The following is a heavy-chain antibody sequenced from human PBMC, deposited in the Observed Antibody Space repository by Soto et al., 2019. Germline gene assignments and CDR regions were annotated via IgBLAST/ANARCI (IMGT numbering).Heavy chain of an antibody. CDR1: GYSFTSYW. CDR2: IDPSDSYT. CDR3: ARTSMQSRGYSYGHGGMDV. D-gene: IGHD5-18*01. Sequence: EVQLVQSGAEVKKPGESLRISCKGSGYSFTSYWIDWVRQMPGKGLEWMGRIDPSDSYTNYSPSFPGHVTSSADKSISTAYRQWSSLKASDTAMYYCARTSMQSRGYSYGHGGMDVWGQGTTVTVS. J-gene: IGHJ6*02. V-gene: IGHV5-10-1*01.